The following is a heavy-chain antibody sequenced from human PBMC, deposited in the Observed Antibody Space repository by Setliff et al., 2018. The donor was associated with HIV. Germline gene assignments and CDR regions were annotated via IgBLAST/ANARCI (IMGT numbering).Heavy chain of an antibody. CDR1: GYTFTNYG. D-gene: IGHD3-22*01. J-gene: IGHJ1*01. Sequence: ASVKVSCKASGYTFTNYGISWVRQAPGQGLEWMGWISAYNGNTNYAQKLQGRVTMTRDMSTSTVYMELSSLRSEDRAMYYCARDFYGTSGYPEGYFQHWGQGTLVTVSS. CDR2: ISAYNGNT. V-gene: IGHV1-18*01. CDR3: ARDFYGTSGYPEGYFQH.